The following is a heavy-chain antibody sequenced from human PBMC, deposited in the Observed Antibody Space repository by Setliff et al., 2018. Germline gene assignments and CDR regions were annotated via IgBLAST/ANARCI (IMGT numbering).Heavy chain of an antibody. D-gene: IGHD3-3*01. Sequence: PSETLSLTCNVSGVSIANTASYWSWIRQPAGKTLEWIGQVYVGGNTYYNPSFESRVSISVGRSNNQFSLKLTSVTAADTAVYYCARVSGFLYMDVWGKGTTVTVSS. J-gene: IGHJ6*03. V-gene: IGHV4-61*09. CDR2: VYVGGNT. CDR1: GVSIANTASY. CDR3: ARVSGFLYMDV.